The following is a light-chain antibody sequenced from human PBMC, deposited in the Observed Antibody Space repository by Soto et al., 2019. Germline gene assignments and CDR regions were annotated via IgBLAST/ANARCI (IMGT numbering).Light chain of an antibody. J-gene: IGKJ5*01. Sequence: EIVLTQSPPTLSLSPGERATLSCRASQTINTFLAWYQQKPGQAPRLLIYDASDRATGIPVRFSGSGSGTDFTLTISSLEPEDFAIYYCQQRSNWPITLGQGTRLEIK. V-gene: IGKV3-11*01. CDR3: QQRSNWPIT. CDR1: QTINTF. CDR2: DAS.